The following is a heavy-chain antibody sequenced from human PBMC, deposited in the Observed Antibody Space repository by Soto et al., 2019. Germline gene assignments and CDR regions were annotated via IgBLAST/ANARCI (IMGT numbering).Heavy chain of an antibody. CDR1: GFTFSNYI. CDR3: ARDDEDGSYCDLGY. V-gene: IGHV3-30-3*01. D-gene: IGHD3-10*01. Sequence: PGGSLRLSCAASGFTFSNYIMHWVRQAPGKGLEWVAMILHDGNNKYYADSVKGRFTISRDNSKNTLYLQMNSLRTEDTAFYYCARDDEDGSYCDLGYWGQGTLVTVSS. CDR2: ILHDGNNK. J-gene: IGHJ4*02.